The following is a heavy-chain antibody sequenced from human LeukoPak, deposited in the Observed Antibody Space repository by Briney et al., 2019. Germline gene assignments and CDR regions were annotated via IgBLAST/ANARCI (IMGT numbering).Heavy chain of an antibody. V-gene: IGHV3-15*01. CDR3: LSSWDS. Sequence: GGSLRLSCAASGFTFTNAWMSWVRQAPGKGLEWVGRIKSKTAGGTTDYAEPVKGRFTISRDDSKTTVYLQMNSLQIEDTAVYYCLSSWDSWGQGTLVTVSS. J-gene: IGHJ4*02. D-gene: IGHD6-13*01. CDR1: GFTFTNAW. CDR2: IKSKTAGGTT.